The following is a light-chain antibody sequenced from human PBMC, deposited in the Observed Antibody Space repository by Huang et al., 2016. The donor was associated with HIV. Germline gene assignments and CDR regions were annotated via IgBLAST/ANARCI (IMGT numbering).Light chain of an antibody. CDR1: PDITTF. Sequence: IQLTQSPPSISASVGDSVTFTCRASPDITTFLAWYQQKPGKAPQLLISGASTLQNEVPSRVRGSGSGTDFTLTISSLQPEDIATYYCQQLTTYPITFGPGTRLEIK. CDR2: GAS. V-gene: IGKV1-9*01. J-gene: IGKJ5*01. CDR3: QQLTTYPIT.